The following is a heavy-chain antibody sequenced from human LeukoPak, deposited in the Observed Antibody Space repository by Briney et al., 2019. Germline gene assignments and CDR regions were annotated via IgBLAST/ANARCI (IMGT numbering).Heavy chain of an antibody. CDR2: ISYDGSNK. J-gene: IGHJ4*02. D-gene: IGHD6-19*01. CDR1: GFTFSSYG. CDR3: AKDPRKAEAVNYFDY. V-gene: IGHV3-30*18. Sequence: GGSLRLSCAASGFTFSSYGMHWVRQAPGKGLEWVAVISYDGSNKYYADSVKGRFTISRDNSKNTLYLQMNSLRAEDTAVYYCAKDPRKAEAVNYFDYWGQGTLVTVSS.